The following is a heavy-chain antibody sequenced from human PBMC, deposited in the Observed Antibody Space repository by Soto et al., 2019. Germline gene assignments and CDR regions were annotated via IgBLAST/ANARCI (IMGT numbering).Heavy chain of an antibody. V-gene: IGHV1-18*01. CDR3: ARSQYYYDSSGYPAGQILYGMDV. CDR2: ISAYNGNT. Sequence: QVQLVQSGAEVKKPGASVKVSCKASGYTFTSYGISWVRQAPGQGLEWMGWISAYNGNTNYAQKLQGRVTMTPDTATRTAYMEMRSLRSDDTAVYYCARSQYYYDSSGYPAGQILYGMDVWGQGTTVTVSS. J-gene: IGHJ6*02. CDR1: GYTFTSYG. D-gene: IGHD3-22*01.